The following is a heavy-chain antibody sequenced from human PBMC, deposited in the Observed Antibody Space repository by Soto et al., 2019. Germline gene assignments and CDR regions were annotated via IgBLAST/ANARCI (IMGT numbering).Heavy chain of an antibody. V-gene: IGHV3-23*01. CDR2: ISGYDGGT. Sequence: EVQMLEPGGGLIQPGGSLRLSCAASGFTFSDHAMTWVRQAPGKGLEWVSSISGYDGGTYYADSVKGPFTLSRDNSKNTVDLQMNSLRAEDTAVYYCAQWVGLTRVVGAFDIRGQGTMVTVSS. CDR1: GFTFSDHA. J-gene: IGHJ3*02. D-gene: IGHD1-26*01. CDR3: AQWVGLTRVVGAFDI.